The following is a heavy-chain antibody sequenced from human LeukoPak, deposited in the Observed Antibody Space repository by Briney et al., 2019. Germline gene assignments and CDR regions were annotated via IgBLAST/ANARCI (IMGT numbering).Heavy chain of an antibody. J-gene: IGHJ5*02. Sequence: SETLSLTCTVSGGSISSYYWSWIRQPPGKGLEWIGYIYYSGSTYYNPSLKSRVTISVDTSKNQFSLKLSSVTAADTAVYYCARLLRVGYCSTTSCNWFDPWGQGTLVTVSS. V-gene: IGHV4-59*12. CDR3: ARLLRVGYCSTTSCNWFDP. D-gene: IGHD2-2*03. CDR2: IYYSGST. CDR1: GGSISSYY.